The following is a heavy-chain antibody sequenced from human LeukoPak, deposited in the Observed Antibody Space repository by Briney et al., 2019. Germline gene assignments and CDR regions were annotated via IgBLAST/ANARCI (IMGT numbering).Heavy chain of an antibody. J-gene: IGHJ4*02. CDR3: SSSAAVTLLFY. CDR2: IQSKADGGTT. Sequence: GGSLRLSCAASGFTFSNAWMSWVRQAPGKGLEWVGRIQSKADGGTTDYAAPVKGRFTIPRDDSKSTLYLRLNSLKTEDTAVYYCSSSAAVTLLFYWGRGTLVTVSS. CDR1: GFTFSNAW. V-gene: IGHV3-15*01. D-gene: IGHD2-15*01.